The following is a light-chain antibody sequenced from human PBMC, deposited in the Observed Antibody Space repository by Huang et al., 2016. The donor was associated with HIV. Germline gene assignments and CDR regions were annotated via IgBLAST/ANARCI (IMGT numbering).Light chain of an antibody. J-gene: IGKJ1*01. CDR1: QSLLHSDGYNC. V-gene: IGKV2-28*01. CDR2: LGS. Sequence: DIVLTQSPLSLPVTPGESASISCRSSQSLLHSDGYNCLDWYLQKPGQSPQLLIYLGSNRASGVPDRFSGSGSGTLFTLKISRVEAEDVGVYYCMQALQTPRTFGQGTKVEIK. CDR3: MQALQTPRT.